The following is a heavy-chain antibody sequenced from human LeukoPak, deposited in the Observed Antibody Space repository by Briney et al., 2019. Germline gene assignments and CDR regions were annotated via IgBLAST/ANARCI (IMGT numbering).Heavy chain of an antibody. CDR3: AKAFDILTAINWFDP. D-gene: IGHD3-9*01. CDR1: GFTFSSYE. Sequence: GGSLRLSCAASGFTFSSYEMNWVRQAPGKGLEWVSYISSSGSTIYYADSVKGRFTISRDNSKNTLYLQMNSLRAEDTAVYYCAKAFDILTAINWFDPWGQGTLVTVSS. CDR2: ISSSGSTI. V-gene: IGHV3-48*03. J-gene: IGHJ5*02.